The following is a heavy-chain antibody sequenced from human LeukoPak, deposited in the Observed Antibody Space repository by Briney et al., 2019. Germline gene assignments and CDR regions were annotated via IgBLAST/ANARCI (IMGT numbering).Heavy chain of an antibody. V-gene: IGHV3-33*01. CDR3: ARGFRYGSGSYSSFDP. CDR2: IWYDGSNE. Sequence: GGSLRLSCAAYGFIFSDYGMHWVRQAPGKGLEWVAVIWYDGSNEYYADSVKGRFTISRDNSKNTLYLQMNSLRAEDTAVYYCARGFRYGSGSYSSFDPWGQGTLVTVSS. D-gene: IGHD3-10*01. J-gene: IGHJ5*02. CDR1: GFIFSDYG.